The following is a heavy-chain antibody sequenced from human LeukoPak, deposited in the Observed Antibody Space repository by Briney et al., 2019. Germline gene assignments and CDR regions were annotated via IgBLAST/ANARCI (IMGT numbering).Heavy chain of an antibody. CDR3: AKGINRDGYNYKIYFDC. V-gene: IGHV3-23*01. J-gene: IGHJ4*02. Sequence: QTGGSLRLSCAASGFTFSSYAMSWVRQAPGKGLEWVSALSGSGDSTYYADSVKGRFTISRDNSKNTLDLQMSSLRAEDTAVYFCAKGINRDGYNYKIYFDCWGQGTLVTVSS. CDR2: LSGSGDST. D-gene: IGHD5-24*01. CDR1: GFTFSSYA.